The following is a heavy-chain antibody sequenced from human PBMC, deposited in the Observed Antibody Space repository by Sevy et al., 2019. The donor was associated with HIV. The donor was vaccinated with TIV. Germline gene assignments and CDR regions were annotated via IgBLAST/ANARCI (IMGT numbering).Heavy chain of an antibody. V-gene: IGHV3-30-3*01. J-gene: IGHJ4*02. CDR3: ARDVKTTLCGSYFCSSGIGY. D-gene: IGHD1-26*01. CDR1: GFTFSSYA. Sequence: GGSLRLSCAASGFTFSSYAMHWVRQAPGKGLEWVAVISYDGSNKYYADSVKGRFTTSRDNSKNTLYLQMNSLRAEETAVYYCARDVKTTLCGSYFCSSGIGYWGQGTLVTVSS. CDR2: ISYDGSNK.